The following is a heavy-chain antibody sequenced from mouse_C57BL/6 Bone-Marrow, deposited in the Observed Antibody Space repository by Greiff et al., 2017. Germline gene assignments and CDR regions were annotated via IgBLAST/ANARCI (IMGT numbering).Heavy chain of an antibody. CDR2: ISSGGSYT. D-gene: IGHD4-1*01. Sequence: DVHLVESGGDLVKPGGSLKLSCAASGFTFSSYGMSWVRQTPDKRLEWVATISSGGSYTYYPDSVKGRFTISRDNAKNTLYLQMSSLKSEDTAMYYCARQLLGLDYWGQGTTLTVSS. CDR3: ARQLLGLDY. V-gene: IGHV5-6*01. J-gene: IGHJ2*01. CDR1: GFTFSSYG.